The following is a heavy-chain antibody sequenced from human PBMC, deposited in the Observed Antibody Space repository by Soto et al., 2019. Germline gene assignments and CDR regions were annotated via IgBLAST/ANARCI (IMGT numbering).Heavy chain of an antibody. CDR2: IYPGGTT. J-gene: IGHJ4*02. Sequence: QVQLQESGPGLVMPSGTLSLTCAVAGASIGSADWWNWVRQPPGKGLEWIGEIYPGGTTIYNPSLKSRVTISVDESKNHFSLKLTSVTAADTAVYYCARDFKAPNDAWAFDYWGQGTLVTVSS. CDR1: GASIGSADW. CDR3: ARDFKAPNDAWAFDY. D-gene: IGHD3-16*01. V-gene: IGHV4-4*02.